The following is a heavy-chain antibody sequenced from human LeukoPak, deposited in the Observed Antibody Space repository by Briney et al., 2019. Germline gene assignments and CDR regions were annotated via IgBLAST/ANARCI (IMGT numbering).Heavy chain of an antibody. D-gene: IGHD6-19*01. V-gene: IGHV3-48*03. Sequence: PGGSLRLSCAVSGFPFSVYEMNWVRQAPGKGLEWVSYISTSGSARYYADSVKGRFTISRDNAKNSLYLQMNSLRAEDTAVYYCARDRAPYKNGWYPLYWGQGTLVTVSS. CDR1: GFPFSVYE. CDR3: ARDRAPYKNGWYPLY. J-gene: IGHJ4*02. CDR2: ISTSGSAR.